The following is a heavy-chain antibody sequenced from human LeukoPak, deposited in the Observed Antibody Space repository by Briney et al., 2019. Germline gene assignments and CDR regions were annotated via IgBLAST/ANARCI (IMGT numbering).Heavy chain of an antibody. CDR2: INPSGGST. CDR1: GYTFTSYY. J-gene: IGHJ4*02. CDR3: AKEVIAARTFDY. V-gene: IGHV1-46*01. Sequence: ASVKVSCKASGYTFTSYYMHWVRQAPGQGLEWMGIINPSGGSTSYAQKFQGRVTMTRDTSTSTVYMELSSLRAEDTALYYCAKEVIAARTFDYWGQGTLVTVSS. D-gene: IGHD6-6*01.